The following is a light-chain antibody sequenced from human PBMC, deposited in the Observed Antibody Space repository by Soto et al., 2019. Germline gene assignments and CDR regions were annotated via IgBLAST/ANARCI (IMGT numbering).Light chain of an antibody. CDR1: QSVSSSY. CDR2: DAS. J-gene: IGKJ1*01. V-gene: IGKV3-20*01. Sequence: EVVMTQSPATLSVSPGERATLPCRASQSVSSSYLAWYQQKPGQAPRLLIHDASSRATGISDRFTGSGSRTDFTLTITTLEPEDFAVYYCQQYGSSPRTFGLGTKVDIK. CDR3: QQYGSSPRT.